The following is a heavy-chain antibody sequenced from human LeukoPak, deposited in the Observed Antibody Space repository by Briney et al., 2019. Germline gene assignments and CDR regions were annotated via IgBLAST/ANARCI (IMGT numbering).Heavy chain of an antibody. CDR3: ARALDSSSSRYQAFEE. D-gene: IGHD2-2*01. V-gene: IGHV3-7*01. CDR1: GFTFSNYW. Sequence: GGSLRLSCSASGFTFSNYWMSWVRQAPGKGLEWVANIKQDESEKYYVDSVKGRFTISRDNAKSSPYLQMNSLRAEDTAVYYCARALDSSSSRYQAFEEWGQGTLVTVSS. CDR2: IKQDESEK. J-gene: IGHJ4*02.